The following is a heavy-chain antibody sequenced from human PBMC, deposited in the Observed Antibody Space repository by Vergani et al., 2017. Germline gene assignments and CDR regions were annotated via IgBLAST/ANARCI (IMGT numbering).Heavy chain of an antibody. CDR1: GGSFSGYY. CDR2: INHSGST. Sequence: QVQLQQWGAGLLKPSETLSLTCAVYGGSFSGYYWSWIRQPPGKGLEWIGEINHSGSTNYNPSLKSRVTISVDTSKNQFSLQLSSVTVADTAVYYCARMSSGQLARSTIDYWGQGTLVTVSS. D-gene: IGHD6-25*01. J-gene: IGHJ4*02. CDR3: ARMSSGQLARSTIDY. V-gene: IGHV4-34*01.